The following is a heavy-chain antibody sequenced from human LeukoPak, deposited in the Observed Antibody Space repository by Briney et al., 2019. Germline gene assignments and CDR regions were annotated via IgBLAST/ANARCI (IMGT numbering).Heavy chain of an antibody. CDR2: ISRSGSTK. J-gene: IGHJ4*02. V-gene: IGHV3-11*04. CDR3: AKEKEAQYNSGGGDY. CDR1: GFTFSDYN. D-gene: IGHD6-19*01. Sequence: PGGSLRLSCAASGFTFSDYNMRWIRQAPGKGLEWVSSISRSGSTKYYADSVKGRFTISRDNSKNTLYLQMNSLRAEDTAVYYCAKEKEAQYNSGGGDYWGQGTLVTVSS.